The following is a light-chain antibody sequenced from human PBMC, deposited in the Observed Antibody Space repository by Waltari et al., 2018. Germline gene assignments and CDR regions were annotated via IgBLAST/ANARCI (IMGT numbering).Light chain of an antibody. CDR2: NNN. V-gene: IGLV1-44*01. CDR1: RSIFGRRP. J-gene: IGLJ3*02. Sequence: QSLLTQPPSASAAPGQRVTISCSAGRSIFGRRPISLYQKVPGTAPKVVIYNNNKRPSGVPDRFSGSESGTSASLAISGLQSEDEAYYYCATWDDTLSVWVFGGGTKLTVL. CDR3: ATWDDTLSVWV.